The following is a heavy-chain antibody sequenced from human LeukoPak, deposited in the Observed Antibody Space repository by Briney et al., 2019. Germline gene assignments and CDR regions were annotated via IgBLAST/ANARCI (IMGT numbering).Heavy chain of an antibody. D-gene: IGHD2-2*01. CDR1: GFTFSRYW. CDR2: ISPDGSDK. J-gene: IGHJ4*02. V-gene: IGHV3-7*01. CDR3: ARGIVEVAGVSDHIDY. Sequence: GGSLRLSCVASGFTFSRYWMNWVRQAPGKGLERVGTISPDGSDKYYVDSVKGRFTISRDNTKTSLYLQINSLRADDTALYFCARGIVEVAGVSDHIDYWGQGTLITVSS.